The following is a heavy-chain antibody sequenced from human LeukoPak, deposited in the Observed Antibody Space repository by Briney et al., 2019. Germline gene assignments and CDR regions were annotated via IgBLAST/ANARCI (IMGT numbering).Heavy chain of an antibody. CDR3: ARDPRYYDSGVVDY. CDR1: GYTFTDYY. D-gene: IGHD3-22*01. CDR2: VDPEDGET. J-gene: IGHJ4*02. V-gene: IGHV1-69-2*01. Sequence: ATVKISCKVSGYTFTDYYMHWVQQAPGKGLEWMGLVDPEDGETTYAEKFQGRVTITADTSTDTAYMELNSLRAEDTAVYYCARDPRYYDSGVVDYWGQGTLVTVSS.